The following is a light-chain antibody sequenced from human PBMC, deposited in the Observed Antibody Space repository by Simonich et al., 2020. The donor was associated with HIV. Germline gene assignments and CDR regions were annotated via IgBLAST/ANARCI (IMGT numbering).Light chain of an antibody. V-gene: IGLV3-21*03. CDR3: QVWDSSSDLWV. Sequence: SDVLTQPPSVSVAPGKTARITCGVNKIGSKSVHWYQQKTGQAPVLVVCEDSDRPSGIPERFSGSKSGNTATLTISRVEAGDEADYYCQVWDSSSDLWVFGGGTKLTVL. J-gene: IGLJ3*02. CDR1: KIGSKS. CDR2: EDS.